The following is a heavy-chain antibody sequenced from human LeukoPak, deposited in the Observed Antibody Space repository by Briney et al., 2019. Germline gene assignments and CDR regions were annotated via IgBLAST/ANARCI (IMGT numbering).Heavy chain of an antibody. CDR2: ISSTSSYI. J-gene: IGHJ3*02. D-gene: IGHD3-10*01. CDR1: GFTFSNYF. Sequence: GGSLRLSCAASGFTFSNYFMNWVRQAPGKGLEWVSSISSTSSYIYYADSVKGRFTISRDNAKNSLYLQMNSLRAEDTAVYYCARDLRITMVRGANPTAFDIWGQGTMVTVSS. V-gene: IGHV3-21*04. CDR3: ARDLRITMVRGANPTAFDI.